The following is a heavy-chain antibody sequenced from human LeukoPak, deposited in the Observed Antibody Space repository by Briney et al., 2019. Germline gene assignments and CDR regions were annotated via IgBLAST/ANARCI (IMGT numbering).Heavy chain of an antibody. Sequence: GGSLRLSCAASGFTFSSYAMSWVRQAPGKGLEWVSSISGSGGSIYYADSVKGRFTISRDNSKSTLYLQMNSLRAEDTAIYYCAKGAVAAAGPFDYWGQGTLVTVSS. V-gene: IGHV3-23*01. D-gene: IGHD6-13*01. J-gene: IGHJ4*02. CDR2: ISGSGGSI. CDR1: GFTFSSYA. CDR3: AKGAVAAAGPFDY.